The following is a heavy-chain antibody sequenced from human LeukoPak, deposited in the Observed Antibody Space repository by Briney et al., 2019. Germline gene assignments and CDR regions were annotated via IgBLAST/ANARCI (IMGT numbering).Heavy chain of an antibody. D-gene: IGHD3-3*01. V-gene: IGHV1-46*01. CDR2: INPSGGST. J-gene: IGHJ6*03. CDR3: ARAGLNYDVWSGYWNNHCYYYMDV. CDR1: GSTFTSNY. Sequence: AAATECRSASGSTFTSNYMHGERVAPGQGLEWMGIINPSGGSTSYAQKVQGRVTMTRDMSTSTVYMELSSLTSEATAVYYCARAGLNYDVWSGYWNNHCYYYMDVWGKGTTVTVSS.